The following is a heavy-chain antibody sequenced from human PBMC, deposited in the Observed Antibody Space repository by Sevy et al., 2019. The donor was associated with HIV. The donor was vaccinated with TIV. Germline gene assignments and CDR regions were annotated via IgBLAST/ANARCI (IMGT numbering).Heavy chain of an antibody. CDR3: ARGHDYYGSGHMDV. D-gene: IGHD3-10*01. CDR1: GYTFTSYG. CDR2: ISAYNGNT. Sequence: ASLKVSCKASGYTFTSYGISWVRQAPGQGLEWMGWISAYNGNTNYAQKLQGRVTMTTDTSTSTAYMELRSLRSDDTAVYYCARGHDYYGSGHMDVWGQGTTVTVSS. J-gene: IGHJ6*02. V-gene: IGHV1-18*01.